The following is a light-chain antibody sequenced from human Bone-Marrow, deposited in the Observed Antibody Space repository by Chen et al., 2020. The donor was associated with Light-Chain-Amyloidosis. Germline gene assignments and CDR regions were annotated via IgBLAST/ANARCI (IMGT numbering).Light chain of an antibody. J-gene: IGLJ2*01. CDR3: QSADSSGTYEVI. V-gene: IGLV3-25*03. CDR2: RDT. CDR1: DLPTKY. Sequence: SYELTQPPSVSVSPGQTARITCSGDDLPTKYAYWYQQKPGQAPVLVIHRDTERRSGISERFSGYSSGTTATLTNSGVQAEDEADYHCQSADSSGTYEVIFGGGTKLTVL.